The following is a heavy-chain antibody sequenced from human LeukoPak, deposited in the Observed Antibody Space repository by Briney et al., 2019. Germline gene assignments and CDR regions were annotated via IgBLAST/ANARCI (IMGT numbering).Heavy chain of an antibody. CDR1: GYSFTSYW. D-gene: IGHD1-26*01. Sequence: PGESLKISCKGSGYSFTSYWIGWVRQMPGKGLEWMGIIYPGDSDTRYSPSFQGQVTIPADKSISTAYLQWSSLKASDTAMYYCARISNLSGSYRDAFDIWGQGTMVTVSS. CDR3: ARISNLSGSYRDAFDI. V-gene: IGHV5-51*01. CDR2: IYPGDSDT. J-gene: IGHJ3*02.